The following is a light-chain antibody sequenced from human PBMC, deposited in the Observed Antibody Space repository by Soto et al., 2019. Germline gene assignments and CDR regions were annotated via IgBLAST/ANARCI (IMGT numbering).Light chain of an antibody. Sequence: QSALTQPASVSGSPGQSITISCTGSSSDIGVFNYVSWYQQTPGNAPKIIIFEVTNRPSGVSNRFSGSKSGNTASLTISGLQAEDEADYYCSSFASTYTLLFGGGTKLIVL. CDR3: SSFASTYTLL. CDR2: EVT. J-gene: IGLJ2*01. V-gene: IGLV2-14*01. CDR1: SSDIGVFNY.